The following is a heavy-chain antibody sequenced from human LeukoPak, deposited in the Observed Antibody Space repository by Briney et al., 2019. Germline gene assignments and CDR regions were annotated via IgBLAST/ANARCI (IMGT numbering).Heavy chain of an antibody. Sequence: GGSLRLSCAASGFTFSSYAMHWVRQAPGKGLEWVAVISYDGSNKYYADSVKGRFTISRDNSKNTLYLQMNSLRAEDTAVYYCARASYGYVPLYDYMDVWGKGTTVTVSS. CDR3: ARASYGYVPLYDYMDV. D-gene: IGHD5-18*01. CDR2: ISYDGSNK. CDR1: GFTFSSYA. V-gene: IGHV3-30*04. J-gene: IGHJ6*03.